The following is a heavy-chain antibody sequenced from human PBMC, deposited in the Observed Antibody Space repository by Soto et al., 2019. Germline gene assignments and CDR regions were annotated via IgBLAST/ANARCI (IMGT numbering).Heavy chain of an antibody. J-gene: IGHJ4*02. D-gene: IGHD2-2*01. CDR1: GGTFSSYA. V-gene: IGHV1-69*13. Sequence: GASVKVSCKASGGTFSSYAISWVRQAPGQGLEWMGGIIPIFGTANYAQKFQGRVTITADESTSTAYMELSSLRSEDTAVYYCARYPIPAAPMYYFDYWGQGTLVTVSS. CDR3: ARYPIPAAPMYYFDY. CDR2: IIPIFGTA.